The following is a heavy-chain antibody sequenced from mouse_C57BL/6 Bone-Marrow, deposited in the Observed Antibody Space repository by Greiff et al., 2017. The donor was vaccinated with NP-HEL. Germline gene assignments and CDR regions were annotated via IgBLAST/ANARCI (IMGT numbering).Heavy chain of an antibody. CDR2: IWWDDDK. CDR3: ARIGYYYGSLYWYFDV. CDR1: GFSLSTFGMG. Sequence: QVQLKESGPGILQPSQTLSLTCSFSGFSLSTFGMGVGWIRQPSGKGLEWLAHIWWDDDKYYNPALKSRLTISKDTSKNQVFLKIANVDTADTATYYCARIGYYYGSLYWYFDVWGTGTTVTVSS. J-gene: IGHJ1*03. V-gene: IGHV8-8*01. D-gene: IGHD1-1*01.